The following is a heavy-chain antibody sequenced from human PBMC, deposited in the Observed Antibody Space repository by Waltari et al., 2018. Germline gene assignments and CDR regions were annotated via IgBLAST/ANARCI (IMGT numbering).Heavy chain of an antibody. D-gene: IGHD3-22*01. CDR3: ARGGYYDSSGYLEY. CDR1: GGSISSYY. CDR2: IYYSGST. V-gene: IGHV4-59*01. J-gene: IGHJ4*02. Sequence: QVQLQESGPGLVKPSETLSLTCTVSGGSISSYYWRWIRQPPGKGLEWIGYIYYSGSTNYNPSLKSRVTISVDTSKNQFSLKLSSVTAADTAVYYCARGGYYDSSGYLEYWGQGTLVTVSS.